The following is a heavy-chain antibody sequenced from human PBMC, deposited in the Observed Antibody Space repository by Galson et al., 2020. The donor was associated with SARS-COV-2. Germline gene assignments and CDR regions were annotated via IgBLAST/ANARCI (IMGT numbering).Heavy chain of an antibody. CDR2: INHSGST. J-gene: IGHJ2*01. CDR1: GGSFSGYY. Sequence: AETLSLTCAVYGGSFSGYYWSWIRQPPGKGLEWIGEINHSGSTNYNPSPKSRVTISVDTTKNQSPLKLSPVTAADAAVYYCARGRRTTVKRGYFDLWGRGTLVTVSS. D-gene: IGHD4-17*01. CDR3: ARGRRTTVKRGYFDL. V-gene: IGHV4-34*01.